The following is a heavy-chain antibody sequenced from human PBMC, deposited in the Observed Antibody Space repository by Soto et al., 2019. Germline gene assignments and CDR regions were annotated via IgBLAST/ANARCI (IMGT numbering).Heavy chain of an antibody. CDR2: ISSDGRTK. D-gene: IGHD4-17*01. V-gene: IGHV3-30*18. CDR3: AKASDDYLYYFDY. Sequence: QVQLVESGGGVVQPGRSLRLSCAASGFTFSNYGMHWVRQAPGKGLEWVAVISSDGRTKNYADSLKGRFTISRDNSKNTLYLQMNSLRAEDTAVYYCAKASDDYLYYFDYWGQGTLVTVSS. CDR1: GFTFSNYG. J-gene: IGHJ4*02.